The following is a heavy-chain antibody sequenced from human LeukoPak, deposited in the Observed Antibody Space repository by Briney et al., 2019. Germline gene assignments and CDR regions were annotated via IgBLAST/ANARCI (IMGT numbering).Heavy chain of an antibody. D-gene: IGHD3-16*01. Sequence: GGTLRLSCAASEFTFSSYGMTWVRQAPGKGLEWVSYISGSGGSASYADSVKGRFTISRDNSKNTLYLQMNSLRAEDMALYYCAKGGGGRLIYYYYMDVWGKGTTVTVSS. V-gene: IGHV3-23*01. CDR3: AKGGGGRLIYYYYMDV. CDR1: EFTFSSYG. CDR2: ISGSGGSA. J-gene: IGHJ6*03.